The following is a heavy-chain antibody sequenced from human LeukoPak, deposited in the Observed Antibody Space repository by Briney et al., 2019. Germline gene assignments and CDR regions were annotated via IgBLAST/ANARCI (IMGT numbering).Heavy chain of an antibody. D-gene: IGHD3-3*01. CDR1: GFTFSSYE. J-gene: IGHJ5*02. Sequence: PGGSLRLSCAASGFTFSSYEMNWVRQAPGKGLEWVSYISSSSSTIYYADSVKGRFTISRDNAKNSLYLQMNSLRAEDTAVYYCARGFTIFGVVVGSNWFDPWGQGTLVTVSS. CDR2: ISSSSSTI. V-gene: IGHV3-48*03. CDR3: ARGFTIFGVVVGSNWFDP.